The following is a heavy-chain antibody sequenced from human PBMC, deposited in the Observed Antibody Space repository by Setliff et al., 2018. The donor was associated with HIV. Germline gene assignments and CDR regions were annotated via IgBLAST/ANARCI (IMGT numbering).Heavy chain of an antibody. CDR2: IYYSGST. Sequence: SETLSLTCAVSGYSISSSHWWGWIRQPPGKGLEWIGYIYYSGSTNYNPSLKSRATMSVDTSNNRFSLKLSSVTALDTAVYYCAKTVVGDSYALPNDGFDIWGQGTMVTV. J-gene: IGHJ3*02. CDR1: GYSISSSHW. D-gene: IGHD3-16*01. V-gene: IGHV4-28*06. CDR3: AKTVVGDSYALPNDGFDI.